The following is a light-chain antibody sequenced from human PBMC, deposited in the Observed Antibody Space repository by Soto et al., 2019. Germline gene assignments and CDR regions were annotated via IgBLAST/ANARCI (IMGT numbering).Light chain of an antibody. CDR1: QSLLQSNGNNF. CDR2: LGS. CDR3: MQALQTPYT. J-gene: IGKJ2*01. V-gene: IGKV2-28*01. Sequence: DIVMTQSPLSLTVTPGEPASISCRSSQSLLQSNGNNFFDWYLQKPGQSPQLLIYLGSERASGVPDRFSGSGSDTYFTLKISRVEAEDVGVYYCMQALQTPYTFGQGTKLEIK.